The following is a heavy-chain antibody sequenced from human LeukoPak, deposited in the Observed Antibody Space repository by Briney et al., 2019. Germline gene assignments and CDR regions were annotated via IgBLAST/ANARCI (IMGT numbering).Heavy chain of an antibody. CDR2: ITNSGSTI. Sequence: PGGSLRLSCAASGFTFSSYAMNWVRQAPGKGPEWISYITNSGSTIYYADSVKGRFTISRDNSKNTLYLQMDSLRAEDTAVYFCASGRHCSGGSCHYLDAFDIWGQGTMVTVSS. J-gene: IGHJ3*02. CDR3: ASGRHCSGGSCHYLDAFDI. V-gene: IGHV3-48*01. D-gene: IGHD2-15*01. CDR1: GFTFSSYA.